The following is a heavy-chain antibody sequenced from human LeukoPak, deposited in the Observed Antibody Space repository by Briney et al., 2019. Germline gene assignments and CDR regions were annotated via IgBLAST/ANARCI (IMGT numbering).Heavy chain of an antibody. CDR3: VKDRRGYSYGFIDS. CDR1: GFSFSSYA. CDR2: LSYDESII. V-gene: IGHV3-30*18. Sequence: GGSLRLSCAASGFSFSSYAMHWVRQAPGKGLEWAAALSYDESIIYYIDSVKGRFTISRDISENTLYLQMNGLRAEDTAVYYCVKDRRGYSYGFIDSWGQGTLVTVSS. J-gene: IGHJ4*02. D-gene: IGHD5-18*01.